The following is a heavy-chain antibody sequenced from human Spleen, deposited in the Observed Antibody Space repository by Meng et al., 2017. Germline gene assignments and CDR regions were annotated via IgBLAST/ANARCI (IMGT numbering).Heavy chain of an antibody. D-gene: IGHD4-23*01. J-gene: IGHJ4*02. CDR3: ARGFNGGNSGAFGY. V-gene: IGHV3-11*01. Sequence: QVQLVESGGGLVKPGGSLRLSCAASGFTFSDYYMSWIRQAPGKGLEWISYISTSGNTIYYRDSVKGRFAISRDNAKNSLYLQMSSLRAEDTAVYYCARGFNGGNSGAFGYWGQGTLVTVSS. CDR1: GFTFSDYY. CDR2: ISTSGNTI.